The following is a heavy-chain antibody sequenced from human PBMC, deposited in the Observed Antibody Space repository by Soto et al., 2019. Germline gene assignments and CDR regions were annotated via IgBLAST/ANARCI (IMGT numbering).Heavy chain of an antibody. D-gene: IGHD5-12*01. V-gene: IGHV6-1*01. Sequence: SQTLSLTCDISGDSVSSNTASWNWIRQSPSRGLEWLGRTYFRSKWYNDYAVSVKSRIIINPDTSNNQFSLQLNSVTPEDTAVYFCAKGDNLGPKTGYAFDPWGQGIMVTV. CDR2: TYFRSKWYN. CDR3: AKGDNLGPKTGYAFDP. CDR1: GDSVSSNTAS. J-gene: IGHJ5*02.